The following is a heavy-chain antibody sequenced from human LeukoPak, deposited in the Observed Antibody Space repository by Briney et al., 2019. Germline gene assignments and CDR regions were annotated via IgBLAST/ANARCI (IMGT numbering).Heavy chain of an antibody. CDR3: AKDRSASGSYYPDY. V-gene: IGHV3-33*06. D-gene: IGHD3-10*01. CDR1: GFIFSNCW. CDR2: IWYGGSNK. J-gene: IGHJ4*02. Sequence: PGGSLRLSCETSGFIFSNCWMTWVRQAPGKGLEWVAVIWYGGSNKYYADSVKGRFTISRDNSQNTLYLQMNSLRVEDTAVYYCAKDRSASGSYYPDYWGQGTLVTVSS.